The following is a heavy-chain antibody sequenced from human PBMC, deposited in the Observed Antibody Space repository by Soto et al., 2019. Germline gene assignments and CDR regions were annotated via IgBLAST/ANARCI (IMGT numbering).Heavy chain of an antibody. J-gene: IGHJ4*02. D-gene: IGHD2-15*01. CDR1: GYSISSGYD. CDR2: IYHSGST. V-gene: IGHV4-38-2*01. CDR3: AISNGYCGGGSCYSFGRVDY. Sequence: SETRSRPCAVSGYSISSGYDSGGRRQPPGQGREWIGSIYHSGSTYYNPSLKSRVTKSVDTSTNQFSLKLSSVTAAAAAVYYCAISNGYCGGGSCYSFGRVDYWGQGTLVTVSS.